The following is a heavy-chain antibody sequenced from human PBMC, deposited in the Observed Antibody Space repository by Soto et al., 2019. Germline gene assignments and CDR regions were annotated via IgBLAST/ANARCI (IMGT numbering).Heavy chain of an antibody. CDR2: VYFSGNT. Sequence: VQLQESGPGLVEPSATLSLTCTVSGGSLSSYYWTWIRQSPGKGLAWIGYVYFSGNTNYNPSLKRRVTITIDTSKTQFPLRLAAVTAADTAFYYCGSVRPSGYVLSWGQGTLVTVSS. D-gene: IGHD6-25*01. V-gene: IGHV4-59*01. J-gene: IGHJ5*02. CDR1: GGSLSSYY. CDR3: GSVRPSGYVLS.